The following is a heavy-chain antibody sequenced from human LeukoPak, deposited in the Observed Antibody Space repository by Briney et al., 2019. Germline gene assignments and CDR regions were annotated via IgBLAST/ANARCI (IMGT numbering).Heavy chain of an antibody. CDR3: ARGGGVHAH. V-gene: IGHV3-7*01. CDR2: IKQDGSEK. J-gene: IGHJ4*02. CDR1: GFTFSNNW. Sequence: GGSLRLSCAASGFTFSNNWMSWVRQAPGKGLEWVANIKQDGSEKYYVDSVKGRFTISRDNAKNSLYLQMNSLRAEDTAVYYCARGGGVHAHWGQGTLATVSS. D-gene: IGHD3-16*01.